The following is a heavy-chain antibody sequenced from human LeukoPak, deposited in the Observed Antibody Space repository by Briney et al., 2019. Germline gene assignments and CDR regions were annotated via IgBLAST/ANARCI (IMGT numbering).Heavy chain of an antibody. CDR3: ARTSGREKNFDF. J-gene: IGHJ4*02. V-gene: IGHV3-30-3*01. CDR2: ISFDGTTS. CDR1: GFIFGNYA. D-gene: IGHD1-26*01. Sequence: GTSLRLSCAASGFIFGNYAIHWVRQAPGKGLEWVSLISFDGTTSFYADSVKGRFTVSRDNSNNTLHLHLSGLKTEDTAIYYCARTSGREKNFDFWGQGTLVTVSS.